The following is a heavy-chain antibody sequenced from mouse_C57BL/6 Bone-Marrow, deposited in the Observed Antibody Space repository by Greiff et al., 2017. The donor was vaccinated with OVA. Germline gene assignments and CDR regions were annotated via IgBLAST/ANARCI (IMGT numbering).Heavy chain of an antibody. CDR2: INPYNGGT. Sequence: VQLQQSGPVLVKPGASVKMSCKASGYTFTDYYMNWVKQSHGKSLEWIGVINPYNGGTSYNQKFTGKATLTVDKSSSTAYMELNSLKSEDSAVYYCARNGNYAWCAYWGQGTLVTVSA. CDR1: GYTFTDYY. D-gene: IGHD2-1*01. V-gene: IGHV1-19*01. J-gene: IGHJ3*01. CDR3: ARNGNYAWCAY.